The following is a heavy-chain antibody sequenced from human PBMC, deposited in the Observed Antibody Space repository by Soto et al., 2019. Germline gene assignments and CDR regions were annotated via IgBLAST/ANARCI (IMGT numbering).Heavy chain of an antibody. D-gene: IGHD6-13*01. J-gene: IGHJ4*02. CDR2: INDSGGT. CDR3: ARGRKGFSSSCYVD. V-gene: IGHV4-34*01. CDR1: VGSFSCYY. Sequence: ASETLSLTCAVYVGSFSCYYGTWIRQPPGKGLEWIGEINDSGGTDYNPSLKSRVTISLDASKNQLSLKLSSVTAADTAVYYCARGRKGFSSSCYVDWGQGTLVTVSS.